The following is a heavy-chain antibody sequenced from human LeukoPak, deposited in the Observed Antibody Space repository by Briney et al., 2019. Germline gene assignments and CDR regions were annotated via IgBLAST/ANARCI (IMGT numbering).Heavy chain of an antibody. J-gene: IGHJ6*02. D-gene: IGHD2-15*01. V-gene: IGHV3-21*06. CDR1: GFTFSSYA. Sequence: GGSLRLSCAASGFTFSSYAMTWVRQAPGKGLEWVSNISGSGGNTNYADSVKGRFTISRDNAKNSLYLQMTSLRAEDTAIYYCARDREAKARIGGMDVWGQGTTVVVSS. CDR3: ARDREAKARIGGMDV. CDR2: ISGSGGNT.